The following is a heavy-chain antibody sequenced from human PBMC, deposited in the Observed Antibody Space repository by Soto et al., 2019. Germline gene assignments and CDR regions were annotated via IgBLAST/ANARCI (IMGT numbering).Heavy chain of an antibody. V-gene: IGHV1-69*02. CDR1: GGTFSSYT. D-gene: IGHD3-22*01. CDR3: ARDYYYDSSGYYYFNEKTPPI. J-gene: IGHJ4*02. CDR2: IIPILGIA. Sequence: QVQLVQSGAEVKKPGSSVKVSCKASGGTFSSYTISWVRQAPGQGLEWMGRIIPILGIANYAQKFQGRVTSNADKSTSTAYMDLSSLRSEDTAVYYCARDYYYDSSGYYYFNEKTPPIWGQGTLVTVSS.